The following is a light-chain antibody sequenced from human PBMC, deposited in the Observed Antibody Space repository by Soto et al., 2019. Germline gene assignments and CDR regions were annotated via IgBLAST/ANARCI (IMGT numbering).Light chain of an antibody. J-gene: IGLJ2*01. Sequence: QSALTQPASVSGTPGQRITISCIGTSSDIGSNNVVSWYQLHPGNAPKVVIYEATKRPSGVSGRFSGSKSGNSASLTISGLQADDEAHYYCCACGGCSTFVIFGGGTKLTVL. CDR1: SSDIGSNNV. CDR2: EAT. CDR3: CACGGCSTFVI. V-gene: IGLV2-23*02.